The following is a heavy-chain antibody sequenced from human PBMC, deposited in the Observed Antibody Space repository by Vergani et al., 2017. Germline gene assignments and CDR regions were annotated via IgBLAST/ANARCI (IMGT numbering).Heavy chain of an antibody. V-gene: IGHV1-18*01. CDR3: ARDSPYGSGRLWYDY. J-gene: IGHJ4*02. CDR2: ITSYNGNT. CDR1: GDTFTSFG. D-gene: IGHD3-10*01. Sequence: QVQLVQSGAEVKKPGASVKVSCKASGDTFTSFGFSWVRQAPGQGLEWMGWITSYNGNTNYAQNLQGRVTMTTDTSTSTAYMELRSLRSDDTAVYYCARDSPYGSGRLWYDYWGQGTLVTVSS.